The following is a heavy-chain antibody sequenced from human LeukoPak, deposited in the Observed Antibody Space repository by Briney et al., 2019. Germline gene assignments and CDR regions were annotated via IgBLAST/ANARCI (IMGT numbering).Heavy chain of an antibody. CDR2: IKSKTDGGTT. Sequence: PGGSLRLSCAASGFTFSNAWMSWVRQAPGKGLEWVGRIKSKTDGGTTDYAAPVKGRFTISRDDSKNTLYLQMNSLKTEDTAAYYCTTAYYDILTGYLDAFDIWGQGTMVTVSS. J-gene: IGHJ3*02. V-gene: IGHV3-15*01. CDR3: TTAYYDILTGYLDAFDI. CDR1: GFTFSNAW. D-gene: IGHD3-9*01.